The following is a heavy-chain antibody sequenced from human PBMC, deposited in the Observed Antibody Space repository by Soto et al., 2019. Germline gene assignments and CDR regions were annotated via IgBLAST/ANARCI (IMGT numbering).Heavy chain of an antibody. D-gene: IGHD3-3*01. Sequence: QVQLVPSGAEVKKPVASVKVSCKASGYNFTGYYMHWVRQAPGQGLEWMGWINPNSGGTNYAQKFQGWVTMNRDTSISTAYMELSRLRSDDTAVYYCERGRFLECLLGDYYFDYWGQRTLVTVSS. J-gene: IGHJ4*02. V-gene: IGHV1-2*04. CDR3: ERGRFLECLLGDYYFDY. CDR2: INPNSGGT. CDR1: GYNFTGYY.